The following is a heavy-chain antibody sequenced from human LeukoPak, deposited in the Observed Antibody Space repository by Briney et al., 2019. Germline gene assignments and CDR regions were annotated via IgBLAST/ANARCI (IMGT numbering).Heavy chain of an antibody. V-gene: IGHV4-59*08. CDR2: IYYTGST. CDR3: ARHDPVGHFLRGMDV. Sequence: SETQSLTCAVSGGSLSGYFWSWSRQPPGKGLEWIGYIYYTGSTIYNPSLRSRVTMSVDVSKNQFSLDLTSVTAADTAVYYCARHDPVGHFLRGMDVWGQGTTVTVSS. CDR1: GGSLSGYF. D-gene: IGHD2/OR15-2a*01. J-gene: IGHJ6*02.